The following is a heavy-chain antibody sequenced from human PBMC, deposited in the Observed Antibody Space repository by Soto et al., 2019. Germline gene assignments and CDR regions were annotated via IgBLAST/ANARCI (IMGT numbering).Heavy chain of an antibody. D-gene: IGHD6-6*01. CDR1: GFTFSSYS. V-gene: IGHV3-48*01. Sequence: GESLKISCAASGFTFSSYSMNWVRQAPGKGLEWVSYISSSSSTIYYADSVKGRFTISRDNAKNSLYLQMNSLRAEDTAVYYCARDKRAARDYYYYMDVWGKGTTVTVSS. CDR3: ARDKRAARDYYYYMDV. J-gene: IGHJ6*03. CDR2: ISSSSSTI.